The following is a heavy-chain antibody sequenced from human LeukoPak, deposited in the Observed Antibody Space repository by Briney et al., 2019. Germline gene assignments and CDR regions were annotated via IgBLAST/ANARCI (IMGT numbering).Heavy chain of an antibody. D-gene: IGHD6-19*01. CDR1: GFTFSSYG. CDR3: ARSMITVASTAWAY. Sequence: PGGSLRLSCAASGFTFSSYGMNWVRQAPGKGLEWVSYISGSSRTIYDADSVKGRFTISRDNAKNSLYLQMNSLRAEDTAVYYCARSMITVASTAWAYWGQGTLVTVSS. CDR2: ISGSSRTI. J-gene: IGHJ4*02. V-gene: IGHV3-48*01.